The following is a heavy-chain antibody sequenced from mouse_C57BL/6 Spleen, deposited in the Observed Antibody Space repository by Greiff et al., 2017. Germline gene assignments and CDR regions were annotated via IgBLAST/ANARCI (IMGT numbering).Heavy chain of an antibody. Sequence: EVKVVESGGDLVKPGGSLKLSCAASGFTFSSYGMSWVRQTPDKRLEWVATISSGGSYTYYPDSVKGRFTISRDNAKNTLYLQMSSLKSEDTAMYYCARPYSNFVWYFDVWGTGTTVTVSS. J-gene: IGHJ1*03. CDR3: ARPYSNFVWYFDV. CDR1: GFTFSSYG. CDR2: ISSGGSYT. V-gene: IGHV5-6*01. D-gene: IGHD2-5*01.